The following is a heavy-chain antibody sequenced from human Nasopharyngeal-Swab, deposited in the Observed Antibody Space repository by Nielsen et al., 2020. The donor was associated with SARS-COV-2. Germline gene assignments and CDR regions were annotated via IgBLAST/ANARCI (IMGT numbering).Heavy chain of an antibody. D-gene: IGHD3-16*01. CDR3: ARDCMITFGGVPNWFDP. J-gene: IGHJ5*02. V-gene: IGHV3-9*01. CDR1: GFTFDDYA. CDR2: ISWNSGSI. Sequence: GGSLRLSCAASGFTFDDYAMHWVRQAPGKGLEWVSGISWNSGSIGYADSVKGRFTISRDNAKNSLYLQMNSLRAEDTALYYCARDCMITFGGVPNWFDPWGQGTLVTVSS.